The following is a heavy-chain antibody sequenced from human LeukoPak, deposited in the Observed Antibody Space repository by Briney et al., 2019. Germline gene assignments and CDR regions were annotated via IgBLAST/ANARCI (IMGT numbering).Heavy chain of an antibody. Sequence: SETLSLTCAVSGGSISSSSYYWGWIRQPPGKGLEWIGSIYYSGNSYYNPSLKSRVTISVDTSKNQFSLKLSSVTAADTAVYYCAKSTPGPYCSGDSCPPTLTPFDSWGQGTLVTVSS. J-gene: IGHJ5*01. CDR1: GGSISSSSYY. V-gene: IGHV4-39*07. CDR2: IYYSGNS. D-gene: IGHD2-21*02. CDR3: AKSTPGPYCSGDSCPPTLTPFDS.